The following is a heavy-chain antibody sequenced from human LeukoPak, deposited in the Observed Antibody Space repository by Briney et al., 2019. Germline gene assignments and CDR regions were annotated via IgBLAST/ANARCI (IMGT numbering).Heavy chain of an antibody. D-gene: IGHD6-19*01. V-gene: IGHV1-8*01. Sequence: ASVKVSCKASGYTFTSYDINWVRQATGQGLEWMGWMNPNSGNTGYAQKFQGRVTMTGNTSISTAYMELSSLRSEDTAVYYCARVESSGWYLVYYYYGMDVWGQGTTVTVSS. J-gene: IGHJ6*02. CDR3: ARVESSGWYLVYYYYGMDV. CDR1: GYTFTSYD. CDR2: MNPNSGNT.